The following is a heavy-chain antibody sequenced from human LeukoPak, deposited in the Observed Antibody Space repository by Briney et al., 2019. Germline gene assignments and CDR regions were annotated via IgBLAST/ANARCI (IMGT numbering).Heavy chain of an antibody. CDR2: IYYSGST. CDR3: ARDESAAHLPVDP. V-gene: IGHV4-59*01. D-gene: IGHD2-2*01. Sequence: SETLSLTCTVSGGSISSYYWSWIRQPPGKGLEWIGYIYYSGSTNYNPSLKSRVTISVDTSKNQFSLKLSSVTAADTAVYYCARDESAAHLPVDPWGQGTLVTVSS. J-gene: IGHJ5*02. CDR1: GGSISSYY.